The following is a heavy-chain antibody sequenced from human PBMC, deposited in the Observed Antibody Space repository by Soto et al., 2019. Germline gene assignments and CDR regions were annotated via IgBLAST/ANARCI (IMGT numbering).Heavy chain of an antibody. D-gene: IGHD3-9*01. V-gene: IGHV1-18*01. CDR1: GYTFTSYG. CDR3: ARDSAELRYFDWFPSFDP. Sequence: GASVKVSCKASGYTFTSYGISWVRQAPGQGLEWMGWISAYNGNTNYAQKLQGRVTMTTDTSTSTAYMELRSLRSDDTAVYYCARDSAELRYFDWFPSFDPWGQGTLVTVSS. CDR2: ISAYNGNT. J-gene: IGHJ5*02.